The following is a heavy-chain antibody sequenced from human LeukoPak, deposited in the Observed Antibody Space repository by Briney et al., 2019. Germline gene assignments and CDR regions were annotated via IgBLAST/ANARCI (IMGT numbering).Heavy chain of an antibody. CDR3: AKDPVAGYYYYYGMDV. Sequence: PGRSLRLSCAASGFTFSSYGMHWVRHAPGKGLEWVAVISYDGSNKYYADSVKGRFTISRDNSKNTLYLQMNSLRAEDTAVYYCAKDPVAGYYYYYGMDVWGQGTTVTVSS. D-gene: IGHD6-19*01. V-gene: IGHV3-30*18. J-gene: IGHJ6*02. CDR2: ISYDGSNK. CDR1: GFTFSSYG.